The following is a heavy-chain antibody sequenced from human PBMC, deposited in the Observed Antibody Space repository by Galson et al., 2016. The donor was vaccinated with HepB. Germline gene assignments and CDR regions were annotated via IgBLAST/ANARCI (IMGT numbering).Heavy chain of an antibody. D-gene: IGHD6-13*01. CDR2: IYRGVST. CDR1: GFSVSSKY. J-gene: IGHJ3*02. CDR3: AREAIAAAGTHDAFDI. V-gene: IGHV3-53*01. Sequence: FLRHSCAASGFSVSSKYLIWGRQAPGMGLEWVSAIYRGVSTYYADAVKGHFTVSRDDPKNTVYLQMNSLRAEDTAVYYCAREAIAAAGTHDAFDIWGQGTTVTVSS.